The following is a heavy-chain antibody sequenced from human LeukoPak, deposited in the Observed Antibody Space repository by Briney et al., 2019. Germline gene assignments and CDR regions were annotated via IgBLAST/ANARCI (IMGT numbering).Heavy chain of an antibody. CDR3: VRGRHYFDY. Sequence: GGSLRLSCAASGFTFGSYAMTWVRQAPGKGLDWVSAMVGSGYSTYYAASVKGRFTIPRDNSENTVYLQMYSLRAADTAAYFCVRGRHYFDYWGQGALVTVSS. D-gene: IGHD5-24*01. V-gene: IGHV3-23*01. CDR2: MVGSGYST. J-gene: IGHJ4*02. CDR1: GFTFGSYA.